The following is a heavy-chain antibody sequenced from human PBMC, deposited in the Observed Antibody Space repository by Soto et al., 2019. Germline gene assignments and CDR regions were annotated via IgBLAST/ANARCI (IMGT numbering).Heavy chain of an antibody. CDR3: GRGRSGQLVVFY. V-gene: IGHV1-2*02. CDR1: GYTFTGHY. CDR2: IGPANGDT. D-gene: IGHD3-10*01. J-gene: IGHJ4*02. Sequence: GASVKVSCKASGYTFTGHYIHWVRQAPGQGPEWMGGIGPANGDTRYAQKFQGRVTMTRDTSITTVYMELNNLSPDDTAVYYCGRGRSGQLVVFYWGQGTPVTVSS.